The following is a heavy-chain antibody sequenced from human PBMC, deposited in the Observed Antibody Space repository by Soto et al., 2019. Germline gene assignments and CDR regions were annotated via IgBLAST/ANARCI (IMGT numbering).Heavy chain of an antibody. J-gene: IGHJ4*02. Sequence: ASVKVSCKASGYTFTSYYMNWVRQAPVQGLEWMGIINPSDGGTSYAQKFQGRVTMTRDTSTSTVYMELSSLRSEDTAVYYCARVAVGLDYWGQGTLVTVSS. V-gene: IGHV1-46*01. CDR1: GYTFTSYY. CDR3: ARVAVGLDY. CDR2: INPSDGGT. D-gene: IGHD6-19*01.